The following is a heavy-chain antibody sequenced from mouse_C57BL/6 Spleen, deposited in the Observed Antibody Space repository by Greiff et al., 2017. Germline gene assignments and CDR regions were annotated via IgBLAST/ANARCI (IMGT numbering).Heavy chain of an antibody. CDR3: TRGEDSNSWFAY. CDR1: GFSFSSYA. Sequence: EVKVVESGAGLVKPGGSLKLSCAASGFSFSSYAMSWVRQTPEKRLEWVAYISSGGDYIYYADTVKGRFTITRDNARNTLYLQMSSLKSEDTAMYYCTRGEDSNSWFAYWGQGTLVTVSA. J-gene: IGHJ3*01. CDR2: ISSGGDYI. V-gene: IGHV5-9-1*02. D-gene: IGHD2-5*01.